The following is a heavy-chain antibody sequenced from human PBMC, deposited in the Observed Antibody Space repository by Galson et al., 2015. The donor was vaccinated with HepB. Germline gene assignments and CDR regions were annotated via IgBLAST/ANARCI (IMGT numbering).Heavy chain of an antibody. D-gene: IGHD6-13*01. CDR3: ARSYSSSWYFPYFDY. V-gene: IGHV4-59*01. J-gene: IGHJ4*02. CDR2: IYYSGST. CDR1: GGSISSYY. Sequence: TLSLTCTVSGGSISSYYWSWIRQPPGKGLEWIGYIYYSGSTNYNPSLKSRVTISVDTSKNQFSLKLSSVTAADTAVYYCARSYSSSWYFPYFDYWGQGTLVTVSS.